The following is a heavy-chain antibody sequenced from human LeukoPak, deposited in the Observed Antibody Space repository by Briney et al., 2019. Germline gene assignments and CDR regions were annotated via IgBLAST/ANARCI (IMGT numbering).Heavy chain of an antibody. CDR3: ARDGDYYDSSGYYYYFDY. V-gene: IGHV1-18*01. Sequence: ASVKVSCKASGYTFTSYGISWVRQAPGQGLEWMGWISAYNGNTNYAQKLQGRVTMTTDTSTSTAYMELRSLRSDDTAVYYCARDGDYYDSSGYYYYFDYWGQGTLVTVSS. J-gene: IGHJ4*02. D-gene: IGHD3-22*01. CDR1: GYTFTSYG. CDR2: ISAYNGNT.